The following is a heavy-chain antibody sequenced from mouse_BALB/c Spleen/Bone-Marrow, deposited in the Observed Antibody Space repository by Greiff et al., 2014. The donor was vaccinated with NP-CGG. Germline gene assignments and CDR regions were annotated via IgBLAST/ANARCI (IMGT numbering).Heavy chain of an antibody. CDR2: IYPGNNDA. CDR1: GYTFTNYW. D-gene: IGHD4-1*01. J-gene: IGHJ3*01. CDR3: ARNWDWVFAY. Sequence: VQLQQSGTVLARPGASLRMPCKASGYTFTNYWINWIKQRPGQGLEWIGAIYPGNNDAKYTQKFKAKAKLTAVTSTSTADMELSSLTNEDSAVYYCARNWDWVFAYWGQGTLVTVSA. V-gene: IGHV1-5*01.